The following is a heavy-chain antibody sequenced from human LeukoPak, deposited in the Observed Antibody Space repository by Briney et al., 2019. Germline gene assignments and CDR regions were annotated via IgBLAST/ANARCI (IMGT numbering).Heavy chain of an antibody. D-gene: IGHD1-26*01. Sequence: GGSLRLSCAASGFTFSNALMTWVRQAPGKGLEWVGHIKSKSDGGTTDCAAAVKGRFTISRDDSKNALYLQTNSLKTEDTALYYCTTWDGVDWGQGTMVTVSS. CDR2: IKSKSDGGTT. CDR1: GFTFSNAL. CDR3: TTWDGVD. V-gene: IGHV3-15*01. J-gene: IGHJ3*01.